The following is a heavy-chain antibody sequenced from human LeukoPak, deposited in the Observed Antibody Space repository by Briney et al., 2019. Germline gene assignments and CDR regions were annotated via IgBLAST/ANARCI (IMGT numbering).Heavy chain of an antibody. J-gene: IGHJ4*02. D-gene: IGHD3-22*01. CDR3: DRGGEANYYDTSGYYLYYY. Sequence: SVKVSCKASGGTFSNYAISWVRQAPGQGLEWMGRIIPIFGTTNYAQKFQGRVTITTDESTSTAYMELSSLRSEDTAVYYCDRGGEANYYDTSGYYLYYYCGQGTLVTVSS. V-gene: IGHV1-69*05. CDR1: GGTFSNYA. CDR2: IIPIFGTT.